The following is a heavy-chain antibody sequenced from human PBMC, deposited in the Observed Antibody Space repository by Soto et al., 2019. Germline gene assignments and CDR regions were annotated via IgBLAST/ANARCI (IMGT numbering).Heavy chain of an antibody. Sequence: GASVKVSCKASGGTFSSYSISWVLQAPGQGLEWMGGIIPIFGTANYAQKFQGRVTITADESTSTAYMELSSLRPEDTAVYYCARQRDGYNNAFDIWGQGTMVTVSS. D-gene: IGHD5-12*01. CDR3: ARQRDGYNNAFDI. V-gene: IGHV1-69*13. J-gene: IGHJ3*02. CDR2: IIPIFGTA. CDR1: GGTFSSYS.